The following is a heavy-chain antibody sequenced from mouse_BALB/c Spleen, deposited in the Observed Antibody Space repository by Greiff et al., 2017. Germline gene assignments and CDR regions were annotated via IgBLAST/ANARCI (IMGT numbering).Heavy chain of an antibody. J-gene: IGHJ3*01. CDR1: GYAFSSYW. D-gene: IGHD4-1*01. CDR3: AREGFWGFAY. V-gene: IGHV1-80*01. CDR2: IYPGDGDT. Sequence: VQLQQSGAELVRPGSSVKISCKASGYAFSSYWMNWVKQRPGQGLEWIGQIYPGDGDTNYNGKFKGKATLTADKSSSTAYMQLSSLTSEDSAVYFCAREGFWGFAYWGQGTLVTVSA.